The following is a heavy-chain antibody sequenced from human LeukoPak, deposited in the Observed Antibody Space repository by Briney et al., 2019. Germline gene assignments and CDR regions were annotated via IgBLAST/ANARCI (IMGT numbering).Heavy chain of an antibody. V-gene: IGHV3-30*18. D-gene: IGHD3-22*01. Sequence: GRSLRLSCAASGFTFSSYGMHWVRQAPGKGLEWVAVISYDGSNKYYADSVKGRFTISRDNSKNTLYLQMNSLRAEDTAVYYCAKCAGLTYYYDSSGYYDYWGQGTLVTVSS. CDR1: GFTFSSYG. J-gene: IGHJ4*02. CDR2: ISYDGSNK. CDR3: AKCAGLTYYYDSSGYYDY.